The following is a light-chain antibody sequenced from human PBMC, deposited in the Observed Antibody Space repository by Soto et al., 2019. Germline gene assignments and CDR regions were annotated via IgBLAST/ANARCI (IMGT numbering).Light chain of an antibody. CDR2: IDH. CDR1: SSDVGGYNY. V-gene: IGLV2-14*01. J-gene: IGLJ7*01. CDR3: ATWDDDLSAAV. Sequence: QSALTQPASVSGSPGQSITISCTGTSSDVGGYNYVSWYQQHPGKAPKLLIYIDHNRPSGIPDRFSGSKSGTSASLAISGLQSEDEADYYCATWDDDLSAAVFGGGTQLTVL.